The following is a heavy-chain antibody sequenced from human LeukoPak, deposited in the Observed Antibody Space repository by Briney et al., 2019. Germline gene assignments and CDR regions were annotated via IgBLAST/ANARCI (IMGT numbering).Heavy chain of an antibody. D-gene: IGHD1-26*01. CDR1: GGTFSSYA. CDR2: IIPIFGTA. CDR3: ARSEQQEPAFDI. Sequence: SVKVSCKASGGTFSSYAISWVRQAPGQGLEWMGGIIPIFGTANYAQKFQGRVTITADESTSTAYMELSSLRSEDTAVYYCARSEQQEPAFDIWGQGTMVTVSS. J-gene: IGHJ3*02. V-gene: IGHV1-69*13.